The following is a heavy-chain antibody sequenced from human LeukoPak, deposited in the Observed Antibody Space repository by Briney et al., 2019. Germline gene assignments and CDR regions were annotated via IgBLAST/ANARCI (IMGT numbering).Heavy chain of an antibody. CDR1: GGSISSYY. D-gene: IGHD2-8*01. J-gene: IGHJ3*02. CDR2: IYTSGST. Sequence: SEPLSLTCTVSGGSISSYYWSWLRQPAGKGLEWIGRIYTSGSTNYNPPLKSRVTMSVDTSKNQFSLKLSPVTAADTAVYYCARAPVYDAFDIWGQGTMVTVSS. CDR3: ARAPVYDAFDI. V-gene: IGHV4-4*07.